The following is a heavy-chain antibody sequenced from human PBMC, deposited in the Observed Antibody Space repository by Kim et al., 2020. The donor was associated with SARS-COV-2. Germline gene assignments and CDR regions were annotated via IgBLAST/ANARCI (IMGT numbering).Heavy chain of an antibody. CDR3: TKYTNYGPFDY. V-gene: IGHV3-15*01. J-gene: IGHJ4*02. CDR1: GFTFNYAW. D-gene: IGHD4-4*01. Sequence: GGSLRLSCAASGFTFNYAWMSWVRQAPGKGLEWVGLIKNKVGGGTTDYAAPVKGRFTISRDDSKNTLFLQMNSLKTEDSAVYYCTKYTNYGPFDYWGQGTLVPVSS. CDR2: IKNKVGGGTT.